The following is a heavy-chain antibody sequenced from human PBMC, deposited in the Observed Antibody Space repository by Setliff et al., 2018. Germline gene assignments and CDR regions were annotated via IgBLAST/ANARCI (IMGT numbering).Heavy chain of an antibody. J-gene: IGHJ3*01. Sequence: SVKVSCKASGGTSPTYFITWVRQAPGQGLEWMGWIIPVSRGANSAQKVQGRVTFSADESTSTIYMEMSSLRPEDTAVYYCARRWETGDQDAYDLWGQGTRVTVSS. CDR2: IIPVSRGA. CDR3: ARRWETGDQDAYDL. CDR1: GGTSPTYF. V-gene: IGHV1-69*13. D-gene: IGHD7-27*01.